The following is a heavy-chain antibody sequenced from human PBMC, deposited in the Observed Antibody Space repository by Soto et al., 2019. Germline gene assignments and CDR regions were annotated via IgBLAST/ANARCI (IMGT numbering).Heavy chain of an antibody. V-gene: IGHV4-34*01. Sequence: QVQLQQWGAGLLKPSETLSLTCAVYGGSFSGYYWSWIRQPPGKGLEWIGEINHSGSTNYNPSLKSRVTISVDTSKNQFSLKLSSVTAADTAVYYCARVFRFGVVINGWGYWGQGTLVTVSS. CDR2: INHSGST. D-gene: IGHD3-3*01. J-gene: IGHJ4*02. CDR1: GGSFSGYY. CDR3: ARVFRFGVVINGWGY.